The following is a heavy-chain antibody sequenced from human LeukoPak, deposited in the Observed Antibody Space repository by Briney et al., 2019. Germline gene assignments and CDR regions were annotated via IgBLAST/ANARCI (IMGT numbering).Heavy chain of an antibody. CDR3: AKDRPIAVAGDEAY. J-gene: IGHJ4*02. CDR2: ISGSGGST. V-gene: IGHV3-23*01. CDR1: GFTFSSYA. D-gene: IGHD6-19*01. Sequence: PGGSLRLSCAASGFTFSSYAMSWVRQAPGKGLELVSAISGSGGSTYYADSVKGRFTISRDNSKNTLYLQMNSLRAEDTAVYYCAKDRPIAVAGDEAYWGQGTLVTVSS.